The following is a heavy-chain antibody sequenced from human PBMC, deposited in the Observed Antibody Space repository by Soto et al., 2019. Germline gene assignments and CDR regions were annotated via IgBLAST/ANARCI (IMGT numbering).Heavy chain of an antibody. J-gene: IGHJ6*02. CDR3: ARVKYSPPYYYYSGMDV. CDR2: ISAYNGNT. Sequence: QVQLVQSGAEVKQPGASVKVSCKASGYTFTSYGISWVRQAPGQGLEWMGWISAYNGNTNYAQKLQGRVTMTTDTSTSTAYMELRSLRSDDTAVYYCARVKYSPPYYYYSGMDVWGQGTTVTVSS. V-gene: IGHV1-18*01. D-gene: IGHD5-18*01. CDR1: GYTFTSYG.